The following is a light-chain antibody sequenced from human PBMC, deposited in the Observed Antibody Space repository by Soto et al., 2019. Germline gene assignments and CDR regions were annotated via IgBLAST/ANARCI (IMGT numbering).Light chain of an antibody. J-gene: IGLJ1*01. V-gene: IGLV2-14*01. CDR3: SAYARGPLFV. CDR2: EVS. CDR1: SSGFDTYNS. Sequence: QSVLTQPASVSGSPGQSITVSCTGTSSGFDTYNSVSWYQQHPGKAPRLIIYEVSNRPSGVSNRFSGSKSGNTASLTISGLQDEEEAEYYCSAYARGPLFVFGSGTKVTVL.